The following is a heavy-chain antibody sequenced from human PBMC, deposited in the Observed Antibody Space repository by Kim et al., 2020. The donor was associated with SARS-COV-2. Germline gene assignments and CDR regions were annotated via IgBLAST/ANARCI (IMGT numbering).Heavy chain of an antibody. Sequence: PSLKSRVTISVDTSKNQCSLKRSSVTAADTAVYYCARTLRIVATSGPADYWGQGTLVTVSS. D-gene: IGHD5-12*01. CDR3: ARTLRIVATSGPADY. V-gene: IGHV4-34*01. J-gene: IGHJ4*02.